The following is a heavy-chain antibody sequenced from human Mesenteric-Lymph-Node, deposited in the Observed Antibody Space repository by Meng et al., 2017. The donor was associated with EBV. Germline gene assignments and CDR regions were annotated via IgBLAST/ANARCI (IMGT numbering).Heavy chain of an antibody. D-gene: IGHD5-12*01. CDR3: ANVPYSY. CDR1: GFPFNVYD. V-gene: IGHV3-23*01. Sequence: EVQLLGSGGDLVQPGGSLRLSCAASGFPFNVYDMSWVRQAPGKGLEWVSGISGSGLTTYYADSVKGRFTMSRDNPGNTLYLQMNSLRVEDTAIYYCANVPYSYWGQGTLVTVSS. CDR2: ISGSGLTT. J-gene: IGHJ4*02.